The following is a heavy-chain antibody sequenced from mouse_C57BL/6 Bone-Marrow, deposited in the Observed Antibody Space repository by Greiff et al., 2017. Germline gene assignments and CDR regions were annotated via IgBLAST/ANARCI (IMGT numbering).Heavy chain of an antibody. Sequence: QVQLKQPGAELVRPGSSVTLSCKASGYTFTSYWLDWVKQRPGQGLEWIGNIYPSDSETHYNQKFKDKATLTVDKSSSTAYMQLSSLTSEDSAVYYSARITTGYYYAMDYWGQGTSVTVSS. CDR2: IYPSDSET. D-gene: IGHD1-1*01. V-gene: IGHV1-61*01. CDR1: GYTFTSYW. J-gene: IGHJ4*01. CDR3: ARITTGYYYAMDY.